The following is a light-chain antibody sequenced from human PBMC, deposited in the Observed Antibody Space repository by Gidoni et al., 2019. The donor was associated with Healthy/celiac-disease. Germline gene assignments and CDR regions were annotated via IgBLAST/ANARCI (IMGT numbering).Light chain of an antibody. Sequence: ELVLTQSPATLSLSPGERATLSCRASQSVSSYLAWYQQKPGQAPRLLIYDASNRATGIPARFSGSGSGTDFTLTIGSLEPEDFAVYYCQQRSDWPPVLTFGGGTKVEIK. CDR1: QSVSSY. CDR3: QQRSDWPPVLT. J-gene: IGKJ4*01. CDR2: DAS. V-gene: IGKV3-11*01.